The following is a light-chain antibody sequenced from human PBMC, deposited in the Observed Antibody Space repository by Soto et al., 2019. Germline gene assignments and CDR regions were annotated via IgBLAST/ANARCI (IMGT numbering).Light chain of an antibody. CDR3: QHYGDSRT. J-gene: IGKJ1*01. CDR2: GAV. V-gene: IGKV3-20*01. Sequence: EIVLTQSPGTLSLSPGERVTLTCRASQSVISNDLAWYQQKSGQAPRLLIYGAVNRASGIPDRFSGSGSGTDFTLTISRLEREDFAVYFCQHYGDSRTFGQGTKVEI. CDR1: QSVISND.